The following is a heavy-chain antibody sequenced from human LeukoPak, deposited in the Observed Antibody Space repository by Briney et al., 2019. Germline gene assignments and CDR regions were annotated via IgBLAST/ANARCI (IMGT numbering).Heavy chain of an antibody. CDR2: IRYDGSNK. CDR1: GFTFSSYA. D-gene: IGHD6-13*01. CDR3: AKDLGESSYQAEYFQH. Sequence: GGSLRLSCAASGFTFSSYAMHWVRQAPGKGLEWVAFIRYDGSNKYYADSVKGRFTISRDNSKNTLYLQMNSLRAEDTAVYYCAKDLGESSYQAEYFQHWGQGTLVTVSS. V-gene: IGHV3-30*02. J-gene: IGHJ1*01.